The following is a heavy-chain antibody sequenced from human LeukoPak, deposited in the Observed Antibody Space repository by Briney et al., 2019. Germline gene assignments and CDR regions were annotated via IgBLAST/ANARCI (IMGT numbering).Heavy chain of an antibody. CDR1: GGSISSSSYY. J-gene: IGHJ4*02. V-gene: IGHV4-39*01. CDR2: IYYSGST. CDR3: ARGQQLVSLDY. Sequence: SETLSLTCTVSGGSISSSSYYWGWIRQPPGRGLEWIGSIYYSGSTYYNPSLKSRVTISVDTSKNQFSLKLSSVTAADTAVYYCARGQQLVSLDYWGQGTLVTVSS. D-gene: IGHD6-13*01.